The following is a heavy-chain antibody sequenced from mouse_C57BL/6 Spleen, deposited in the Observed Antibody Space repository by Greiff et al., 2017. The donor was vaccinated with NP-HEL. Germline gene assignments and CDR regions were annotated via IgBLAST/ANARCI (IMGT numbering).Heavy chain of an antibody. Sequence: VKLQQPGAELVKPGASVKLSCKASGYTFTSYWMQWVKQRPGQGLEWIGEIDPSDSYTNYNQKFKGKATLTVDTSSSTAYMQLSSLTSEDSAVYYCASLNWDDYWGQGTTLTVSS. V-gene: IGHV1-50*01. D-gene: IGHD4-1*01. CDR3: ASLNWDDY. CDR1: GYTFTSYW. J-gene: IGHJ2*01. CDR2: IDPSDSYT.